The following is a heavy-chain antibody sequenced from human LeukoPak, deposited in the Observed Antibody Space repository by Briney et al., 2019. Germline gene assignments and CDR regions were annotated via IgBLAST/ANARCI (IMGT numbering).Heavy chain of an antibody. J-gene: IGHJ5*02. V-gene: IGHV1-8*01. CDR1: GHTFTHYD. CDR2: MNPNTANT. D-gene: IGHD3-16*01. CDR3: ARTSYDTPWFDP. Sequence: ASVKISCKDSGHTFTHYDFNWVRQATGQGLEWMGWMNPNTANTAYAQNFQGRVILTMNTSISTAYMELRGLTSDDTAVYFCARTSYDTPWFDPWGQGTLVTVSS.